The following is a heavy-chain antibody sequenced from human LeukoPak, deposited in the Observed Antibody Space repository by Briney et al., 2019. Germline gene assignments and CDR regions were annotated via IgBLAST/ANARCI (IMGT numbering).Heavy chain of an antibody. CDR3: ARTAYDSSGYYGLVWFDP. V-gene: IGHV1-18*01. Sequence: ASVKVSCKASGYTFTGYGISWVRQAPGQGLEWMGWISAYNGNTNYAQKLQGRVTMTTDTSTSTAYMELRSLRSDDTAVYYCARTAYDSSGYYGLVWFDPWGQGTLVTVSS. CDR2: ISAYNGNT. J-gene: IGHJ5*02. CDR1: GYTFTGYG. D-gene: IGHD3-22*01.